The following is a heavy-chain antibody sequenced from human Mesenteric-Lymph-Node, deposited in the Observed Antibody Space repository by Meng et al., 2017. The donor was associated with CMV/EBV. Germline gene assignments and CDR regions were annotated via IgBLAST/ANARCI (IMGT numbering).Heavy chain of an antibody. V-gene: IGHV4-59*01. CDR1: GGSISNYF. Sequence: SETLSLTCTVSGGSISNYFWSWIRQPPGKGLEWIGYIHYSGTTNYNPSLKSRVTISIDTSKNQFSLKLTSVTAADTAVYFCARRRFAPYLLGAMHVWGQGTTVTVSS. D-gene: IGHD3-16*01. J-gene: IGHJ6*02. CDR3: ARRRFAPYLLGAMHV. CDR2: IHYSGTT.